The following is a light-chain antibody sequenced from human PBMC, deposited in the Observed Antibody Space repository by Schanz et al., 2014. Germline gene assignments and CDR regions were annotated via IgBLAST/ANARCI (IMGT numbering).Light chain of an antibody. CDR1: TSDVGGYNY. V-gene: IGLV2-14*01. J-gene: IGLJ3*02. CDR3: SSYTSSTTQV. CDR2: DVN. Sequence: QSVLTQPASVSGSPGQSITISCTGTTSDVGGYNYVSWYQQHPGKAPKLMTYDVNNRPSGVSNRFSGSKFGNTASLTISGLQAEDEADYYCSSYTSSTTQVFGGGTKLTVL.